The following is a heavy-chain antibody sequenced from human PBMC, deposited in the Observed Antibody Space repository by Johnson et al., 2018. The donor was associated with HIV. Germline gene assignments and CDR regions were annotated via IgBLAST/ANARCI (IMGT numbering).Heavy chain of an antibody. CDR1: GFTVSSNY. J-gene: IGHJ3*02. D-gene: IGHD4-23*01. CDR3: AKVGRMTTVVTPGDAFDI. V-gene: IGHV3-66*01. CDR2: IYSGDST. Sequence: VQLVESGGGVVQPGRSLRLSCAASGFTVSSNYMSWVRQAPGKGLEWVSVIYSGDSTYYADSVKGSFTISRDNSKNTLYLQMNSLRAEDTAVYYCAKVGRMTTVVTPGDAFDIWGQGTKVTVSS.